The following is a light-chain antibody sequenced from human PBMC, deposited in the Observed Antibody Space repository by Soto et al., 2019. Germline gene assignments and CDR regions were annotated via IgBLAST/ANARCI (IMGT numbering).Light chain of an antibody. CDR1: QSVRSW. Sequence: DIQMTQSPATLSASVGDRVTITCRASQSVRSWLAWYQQKPGKAPKLLIYKASSLEGGVPSRFSGSGSGTEFTLTISSLQPDDFATYYCLQYETYWTFGQGTKVDIK. V-gene: IGKV1-5*03. CDR2: KAS. J-gene: IGKJ1*01. CDR3: LQYETYWT.